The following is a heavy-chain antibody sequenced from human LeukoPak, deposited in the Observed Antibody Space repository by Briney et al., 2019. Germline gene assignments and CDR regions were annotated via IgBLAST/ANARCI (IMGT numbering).Heavy chain of an antibody. D-gene: IGHD4/OR15-4a*01. CDR2: IYISGST. CDR3: ARALNPLTGTYYFDY. V-gene: IGHV4-4*07. J-gene: IGHJ4*02. Sequence: SETLSLTCSVSGASINSHYWTWIRQPAGKGLEWIGRIYISGSTNYSPSLKSRVTMSVDTSKNQFSLNLISVTAVDTAVYYCARALNPLTGTYYFDYWGQGTLVTVSS. CDR1: GASINSHY.